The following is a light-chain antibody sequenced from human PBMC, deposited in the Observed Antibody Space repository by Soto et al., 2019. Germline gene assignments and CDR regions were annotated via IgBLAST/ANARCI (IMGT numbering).Light chain of an antibody. J-gene: IGLJ3*02. V-gene: IGLV1-40*01. CDR2: GNN. Sequence: QAVVTQPPSVSGAPGQRVTISCTGSSSNIGAGYDVHWFQKLPGTAPKLLIYGNNNRPSGVPDRFSGSKSGTSASLAITGLQAEDEADYYCQSFDSSLSVVFGGGTKLTVL. CDR3: QSFDSSLSVV. CDR1: SSNIGAGYD.